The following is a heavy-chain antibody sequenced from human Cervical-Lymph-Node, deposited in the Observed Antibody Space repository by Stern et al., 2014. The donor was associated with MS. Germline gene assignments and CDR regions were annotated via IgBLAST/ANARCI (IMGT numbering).Heavy chain of an antibody. CDR2: ISYDGNTN. J-gene: IGHJ4*02. CDR1: GFTLTSYA. CDR3: VRERSSRGFDY. Sequence: VQLVQSGGGVVQPGRSLRASCAPAGFTLTSYAMNWVRQAPGKGVEWVAVISYDGNTNYYADSVKCRFTISRDNSKNTLYLQMSSLRAEDTAVYYCVRERSSRGFDYWGQGSLVTVSS. V-gene: IGHV3-30-3*01. D-gene: IGHD5/OR15-5a*01.